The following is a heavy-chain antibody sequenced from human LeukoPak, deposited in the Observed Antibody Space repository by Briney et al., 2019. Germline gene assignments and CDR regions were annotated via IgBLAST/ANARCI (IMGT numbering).Heavy chain of an antibody. J-gene: IGHJ4*02. Sequence: SETLSLTCAVYGGSFSGYYWSWLRQPPGKGLEWSGEINHSGSTNYNPSLKSRVTISVDTSKNQFSLKLSSVTAADTAVYYCARVSPYCSGGSCYFDYWGQGTLVTVSS. CDR1: GGSFSGYY. CDR3: ARVSPYCSGGSCYFDY. V-gene: IGHV4-34*01. D-gene: IGHD2-15*01. CDR2: INHSGST.